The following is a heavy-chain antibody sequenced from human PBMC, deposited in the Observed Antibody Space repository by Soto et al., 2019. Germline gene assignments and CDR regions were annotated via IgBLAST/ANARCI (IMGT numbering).Heavy chain of an antibody. CDR2: INSDGSDT. D-gene: IGHD4-17*01. CDR1: GFTFSSYW. CDR3: ARGTVTPGLDY. Sequence: GGSLRLSCAASGFTFSSYWMHWVRQAPGKGLVWVSHINSDGSDTSYADSVKGRFTISRDNAKNSLYLQMNSLRAEDTAVYYCARGTVTPGLDYWGQGTLVTVSS. J-gene: IGHJ4*02. V-gene: IGHV3-74*01.